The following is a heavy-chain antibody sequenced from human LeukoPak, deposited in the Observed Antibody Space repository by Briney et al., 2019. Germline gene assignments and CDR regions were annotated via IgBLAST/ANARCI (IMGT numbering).Heavy chain of an antibody. J-gene: IGHJ4*02. CDR1: GFTVSSNY. CDR3: ARGYDILTGYDCDY. Sequence: PGGSLRLSCAASGFTVSSNYMSWVRQAPGKGLEWVSVIYSGGSTYYADSVKGRFTISRDNSKNTLYLQMNSLRAEDTAVYYCARGYDILTGYDCDYWGQGTLVTVSS. CDR2: IYSGGST. V-gene: IGHV3-53*01. D-gene: IGHD3-9*01.